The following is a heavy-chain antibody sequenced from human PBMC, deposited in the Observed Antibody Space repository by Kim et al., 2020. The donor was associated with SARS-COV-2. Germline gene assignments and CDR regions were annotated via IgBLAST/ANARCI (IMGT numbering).Heavy chain of an antibody. CDR3: ARDLGGAGGFYKYYYGMDV. D-gene: IGHD2-15*01. J-gene: IGHJ6*02. CDR1: GYTFAGFY. CDR2: INPVSGDT. Sequence: ASVKVSCKASGYTFAGFYMHWVRQAPGQGLEWLGRINPVSGDTDYAQKFQGRVTMTRDTSISTFYMELTSLGSDDTAVFYCARDLGGAGGFYKYYYGMDVGGQGTTVTVSS. V-gene: IGHV1-2*06.